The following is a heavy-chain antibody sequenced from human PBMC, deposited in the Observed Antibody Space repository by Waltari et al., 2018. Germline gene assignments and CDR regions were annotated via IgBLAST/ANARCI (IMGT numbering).Heavy chain of an antibody. J-gene: IGHJ3*01. D-gene: IGHD6-19*01. Sequence: EVKLVESGGGVVQYGGALRRSCAVPGLAFRCDGMTWVGQAPGKGLEWVANINQDVSEKSYVDSVKGRFLMSIDNAKNSLSLQINSLKAEDTAVYYYARPFRSGWYDGSFDVWGQGTMVTVSS. V-gene: IGHV3-7*04. CDR3: ARPFRSGWYDGSFDV. CDR1: GLAFRCDG. CDR2: INQDVSEK.